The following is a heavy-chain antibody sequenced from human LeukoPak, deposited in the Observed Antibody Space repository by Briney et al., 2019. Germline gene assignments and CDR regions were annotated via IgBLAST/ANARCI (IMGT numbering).Heavy chain of an antibody. CDR1: GFTLSNYI. CDR3: ASDLRGMGAVDS. Sequence: GRSLRLSCAASGFTLSNYIMHWVRQAPGKGLEWVAILSNDGSNKYYIDSVKGRFTISRDDSKNTLYLQMNSLRAEDTAIYYCASDLRGMGAVDSWGQGTLVTVSS. D-gene: IGHD1-26*01. J-gene: IGHJ4*02. CDR2: LSNDGSNK. V-gene: IGHV3-30-3*01.